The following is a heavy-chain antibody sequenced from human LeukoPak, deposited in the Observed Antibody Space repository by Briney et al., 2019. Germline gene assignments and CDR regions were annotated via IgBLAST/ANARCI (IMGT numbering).Heavy chain of an antibody. CDR3: AREAI. J-gene: IGHJ4*02. CDR2: IKQDGSEK. Sequence: PGGSLRLSCADSGFTFSSYWMSWVCQAPGKGLEWVANIKQDGSEKYYADSVKGRFTISRDNAKNSLYLQMNSLRAEDTAVYYCAREAIWGQGTLVTVSS. V-gene: IGHV3-7*01. CDR1: GFTFSSYW.